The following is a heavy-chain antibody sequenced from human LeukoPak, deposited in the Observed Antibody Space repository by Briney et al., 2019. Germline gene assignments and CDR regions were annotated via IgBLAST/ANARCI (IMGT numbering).Heavy chain of an antibody. CDR1: GGSISSYY. D-gene: IGHD3-10*01. CDR3: VRYALWFRDHPGVDY. Sequence: SETLSLTCTVSGGSISSYYWSWIRQPPGKGLEGIGYIYYSGSTNYNPSLKSRVTISVDTSKNQFSLKVTSVHAEDTAVYYCVRYALWFRDHPGVDYCRQATLVTVSS. J-gene: IGHJ4*02. CDR2: IYYSGST. V-gene: IGHV4-59*01.